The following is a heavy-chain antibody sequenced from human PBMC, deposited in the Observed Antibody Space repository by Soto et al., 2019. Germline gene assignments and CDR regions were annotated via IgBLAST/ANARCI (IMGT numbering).Heavy chain of an antibody. V-gene: IGHV3-23*01. CDR3: ARWGMVRGVILQH. D-gene: IGHD3-10*01. CDR2: ISGSGGST. Sequence: GGSLRLSCAASGFTFSNYAMSWVRQAPGKGLEWVSTISGSGGSTYYADSVKGRFTISRDNSKNTLFLQMNSLRAEDTAVYYCARWGMVRGVILQHWGQGTLVTVSS. CDR1: GFTFSNYA. J-gene: IGHJ1*01.